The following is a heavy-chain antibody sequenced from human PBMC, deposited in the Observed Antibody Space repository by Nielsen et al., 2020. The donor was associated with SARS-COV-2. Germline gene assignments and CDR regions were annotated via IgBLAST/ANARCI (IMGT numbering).Heavy chain of an antibody. Sequence: VRQAPGKGLEWVANIKQDGSEKYYVDSVKGRFTISRDNAKNSLYLQMNSLRAEDTAVYYCARGGLTIFGVVIIFDYYGMDVWGQGTTVTVS. CDR3: ARGGLTIFGVVIIFDYYGMDV. CDR2: IKQDGSEK. D-gene: IGHD3-3*01. J-gene: IGHJ6*02. V-gene: IGHV3-7*03.